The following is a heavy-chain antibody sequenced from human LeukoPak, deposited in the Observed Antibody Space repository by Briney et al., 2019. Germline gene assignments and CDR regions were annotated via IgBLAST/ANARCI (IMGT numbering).Heavy chain of an antibody. CDR3: ARDRVYGDHEMDYFDY. CDR2: ISSSSSYI. J-gene: IGHJ4*02. CDR1: RFTFSSYS. V-gene: IGHV3-21*01. D-gene: IGHD4-17*01. Sequence: PGGSLRLSCAASRFTFSSYSMNWVRQAPGKGLEWVSSISSSSSYIYYADSVKGRFTISRDNAKNSLYLQMNSLRAEDTAVYYCARDRVYGDHEMDYFDYWGQGTLVTVSS.